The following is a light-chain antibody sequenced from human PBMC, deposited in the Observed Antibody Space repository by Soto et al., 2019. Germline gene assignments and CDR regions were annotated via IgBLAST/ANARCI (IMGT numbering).Light chain of an antibody. CDR1: SSDVGGYDY. CDR3: SSYTGGNPSYV. Sequence: QSALTQPPSASGSPGQSGTISCTGTSSDVGGYDYVSWYQQHPGKAPKLMIYEVTIRPSGVSDRFSGSKSGNTASLTVSGLQAEDEADYYCSSYTGGNPSYVFGTGTKATVL. V-gene: IGLV2-8*01. CDR2: EVT. J-gene: IGLJ1*01.